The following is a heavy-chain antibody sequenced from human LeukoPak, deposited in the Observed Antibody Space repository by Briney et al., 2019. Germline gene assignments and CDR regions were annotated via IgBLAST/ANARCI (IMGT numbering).Heavy chain of an antibody. CDR1: GDSISSYY. Sequence: SETLSLTCTVSGDSISSYYWSWIRQPPGKGLEWIGEINHSGSTNYNPSLKSRVTISVDTSKNQFSLKLSSVTAADTAVYYCARHTPYYYGSGREYYYYYYMDVWGKGTTVTISS. CDR2: INHSGST. D-gene: IGHD3-10*01. CDR3: ARHTPYYYGSGREYYYYYYMDV. V-gene: IGHV4-34*01. J-gene: IGHJ6*03.